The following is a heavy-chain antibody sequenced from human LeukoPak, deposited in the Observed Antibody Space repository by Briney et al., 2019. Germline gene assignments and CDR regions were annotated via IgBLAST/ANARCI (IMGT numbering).Heavy chain of an antibody. CDR2: ISYDGSNK. J-gene: IGHJ6*02. Sequence: GGSLRLSCAASGFTFSSYAMHWVRQAPGKGLEWVAVISYDGSNKYYADSVKGRFTISRDNSKNTLYLQMNGLRAEDTAVYYCARGTPSSSGWLYYGMDVWGQGTTVTVSS. D-gene: IGHD6-19*01. CDR1: GFTFSSYA. V-gene: IGHV3-30-3*01. CDR3: ARGTPSSSGWLYYGMDV.